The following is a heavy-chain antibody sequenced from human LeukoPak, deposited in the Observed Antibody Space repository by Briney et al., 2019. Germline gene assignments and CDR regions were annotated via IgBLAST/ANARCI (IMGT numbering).Heavy chain of an antibody. CDR2: INHSGST. Sequence: PSETLSLTCAVYGGSFSDYYWNWIRQPPGKGLEWIGEINHSGSTNYNPSLKSRVTISVDTSKNQFSLKLSSVTAADTAIYYCAGNFYGSGSYYRFDYWGQGTLVTVSS. J-gene: IGHJ4*02. CDR3: AGNFYGSGSYYRFDY. V-gene: IGHV4-34*01. CDR1: GGSFSDYY. D-gene: IGHD3-10*01.